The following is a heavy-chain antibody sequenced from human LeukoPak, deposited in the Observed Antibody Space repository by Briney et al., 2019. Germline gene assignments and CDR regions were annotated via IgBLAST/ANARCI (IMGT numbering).Heavy chain of an antibody. V-gene: IGHV1-46*01. CDR1: GYTFTSYY. J-gene: IGHJ1*01. D-gene: IGHD3-22*01. CDR3: ARPAYDSSDYEYFQL. Sequence: GASVKVSCKASGYTFTSYYIHWVRQAPGEGLEWMGIINPSGGSTSYAQKFQGRVTMTRDTSISTAYMELSRLTSDDTAMYYCARPAYDSSDYEYFQLWGQGTLVTVSS. CDR2: INPSGGST.